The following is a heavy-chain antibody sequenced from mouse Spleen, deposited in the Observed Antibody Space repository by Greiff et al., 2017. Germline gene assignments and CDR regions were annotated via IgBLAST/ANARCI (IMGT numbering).Heavy chain of an antibody. CDR2: ISYSGST. Sequence: VQLKESGPGMVKPSQSLSLTCTVTGYSITSGYDWHWIRHFPGNKLEWMGYISYSGSTNYNPSLKSRISITHDTSKNHFFLKLNSVTTEDTATYYCAREGWDGDFAYWGQGTLVTVSA. J-gene: IGHJ3*01. CDR3: AREGWDGDFAY. CDR1: GYSITSGYD. D-gene: IGHD4-1*01. V-gene: IGHV3-1*01.